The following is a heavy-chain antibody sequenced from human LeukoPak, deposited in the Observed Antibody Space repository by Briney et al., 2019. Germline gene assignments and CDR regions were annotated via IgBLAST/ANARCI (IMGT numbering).Heavy chain of an antibody. J-gene: IGHJ4*02. D-gene: IGHD6-19*01. V-gene: IGHV1-46*01. CDR1: GYTFTSYY. CDR2: INPSGGST. Sequence: ASVKVSCKASGYTFTSYYMHWVRQAPGQGLEWMGIINPSGGSTSYAQKFQGRVTMTRDTSTSTVYMELSSLRSDDTAVYYCARRVAGSGWEYYFDYWGQGTLVTVSS. CDR3: ARRVAGSGWEYYFDY.